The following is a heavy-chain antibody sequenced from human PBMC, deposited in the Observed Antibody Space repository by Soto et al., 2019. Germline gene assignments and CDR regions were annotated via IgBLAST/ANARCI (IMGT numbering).Heavy chain of an antibody. Sequence: QVQLVESGGGVVQPGRSLRLSCAASGFTFSSYGMHWVRQAPGKGLEWVAFILYDGSNKYYADSVKGRFTISRENSKNTLFLQMNSLRAEDTAVYYCAKDYSNYYGMDVWGQGTTVTVS. V-gene: IGHV3-30*18. CDR3: AKDYSNYYGMDV. D-gene: IGHD1-26*01. CDR1: GFTFSSYG. J-gene: IGHJ6*02. CDR2: ILYDGSNK.